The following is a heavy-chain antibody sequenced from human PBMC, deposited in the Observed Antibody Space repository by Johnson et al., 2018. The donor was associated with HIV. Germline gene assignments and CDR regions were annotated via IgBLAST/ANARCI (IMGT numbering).Heavy chain of an antibody. Sequence: VQLVESGGGLVQPGGSLRLSCAASGFTFSSYWMHWVRQAPGKGLVWVSRINSDGSSTSYADSVKGRFTISRDNAKNTLSLQMNSLRAEDTAVYYCAKVRWVRSSGGAFDIWGQGTMVTVSS. J-gene: IGHJ3*02. CDR2: INSDGSST. CDR1: GFTFSSYW. D-gene: IGHD4-23*01. CDR3: AKVRWVRSSGGAFDI. V-gene: IGHV3-74*01.